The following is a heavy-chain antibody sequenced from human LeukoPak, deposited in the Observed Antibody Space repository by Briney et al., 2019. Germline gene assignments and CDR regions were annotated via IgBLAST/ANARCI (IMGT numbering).Heavy chain of an antibody. Sequence: GGSLRLSCAASGLTFSNYWMSWVRQAPGKGLEWVAAIWYDGSNKYYADSVKGRFTISRDNSKNTLYLQMNSLRAEDTAVYYCAKEAYIEMATITPDYWGQGTLVTVSS. J-gene: IGHJ4*02. CDR3: AKEAYIEMATITPDY. CDR2: IWYDGSNK. CDR1: GLTFSNYW. D-gene: IGHD5-24*01. V-gene: IGHV3-33*06.